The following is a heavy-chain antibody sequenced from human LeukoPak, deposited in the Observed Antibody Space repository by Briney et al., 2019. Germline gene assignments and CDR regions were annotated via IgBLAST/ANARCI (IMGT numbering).Heavy chain of an antibody. CDR3: ARVRGGPMDV. CDR1: GFTFSSYE. V-gene: IGHV3-48*03. D-gene: IGHD3-16*01. Sequence: GGSLRLSCAASGFTFSSYEMNWVRQAPGKGLEWVSYISSSGSSIYYADSVTGRFTISRDNAKNSLYLQMNSLRAEDTAVYHCARVRGGPMDVWGKGTTVTVSS. J-gene: IGHJ6*03. CDR2: ISSSGSSI.